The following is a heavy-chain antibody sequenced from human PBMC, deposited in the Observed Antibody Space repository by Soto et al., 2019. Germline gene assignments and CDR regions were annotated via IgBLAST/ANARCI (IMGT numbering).Heavy chain of an antibody. CDR1: GGSISSYY. V-gene: IGHV4-59*08. J-gene: IGHJ4*02. D-gene: IGHD2-15*01. CDR3: TRRWGRSFDY. Sequence: SETLSLTCTVSGGSISSYYWSWIRQPPGKGLEWIGYIYYSGSTNYNPSLKSRVTISVDTSKNQFSLKLSSVTAADTAVYYCTRRWGRSFDYWGQGTLVTVSS. CDR2: IYYSGST.